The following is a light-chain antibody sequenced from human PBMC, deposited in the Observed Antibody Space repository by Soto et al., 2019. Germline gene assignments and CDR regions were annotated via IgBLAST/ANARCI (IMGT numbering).Light chain of an antibody. CDR1: SSNIGAGYD. J-gene: IGLJ1*01. CDR3: QSYDSSLSGSSYV. V-gene: IGLV1-40*01. Sequence: QSVLTQPPSVSGAPGQRVTISCTGSSSNIGAGYDVHWYQQLPGTAPKLLIYGNSNRPSGVPDRFSGSKSGTSASLAITGLQAEDEGDYYCQSYDSSLSGSSYVFGTGTKVTVL. CDR2: GNS.